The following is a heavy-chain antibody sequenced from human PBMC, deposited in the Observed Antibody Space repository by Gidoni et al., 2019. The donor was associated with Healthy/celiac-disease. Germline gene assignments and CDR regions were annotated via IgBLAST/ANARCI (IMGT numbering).Heavy chain of an antibody. CDR1: GGSFSGYY. Sequence: QVQLQQWGAGLLKPSETLSLTCAVYGGSFSGYYWSWIRQPPGKGLEWIGEINHSGSTNYNPSLKSRVTISVDTSKNQFSLKLSSVTAADTAVYYCARGAKGVFGLMGVWGQGTTVTVSS. V-gene: IGHV4-34*01. CDR3: ARGAKGVFGLMGV. J-gene: IGHJ6*02. CDR2: INHSGST. D-gene: IGHD3-3*01.